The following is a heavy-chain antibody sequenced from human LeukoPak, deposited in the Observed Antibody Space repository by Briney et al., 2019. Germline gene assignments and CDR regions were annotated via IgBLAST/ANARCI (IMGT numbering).Heavy chain of an antibody. J-gene: IGHJ4*02. D-gene: IGHD6-19*01. Sequence: GGSLRLSCAASGFTVSSNYMSWVRQAPGKGLEWVSVIYSGGSTYYADSVKGRFTISRDNSKNTLYLQMNSLRAEDTAVYYCARVSPVAGRSFDYWGQGTLVTVSS. CDR2: IYSGGST. CDR1: GFTVSSNY. V-gene: IGHV3-53*01. CDR3: ARVSPVAGRSFDY.